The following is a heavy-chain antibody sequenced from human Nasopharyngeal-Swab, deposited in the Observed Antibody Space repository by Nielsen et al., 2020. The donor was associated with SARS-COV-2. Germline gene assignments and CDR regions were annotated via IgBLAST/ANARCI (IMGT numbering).Heavy chain of an antibody. D-gene: IGHD1-26*01. CDR3: ARTDVGSNGAFDI. CDR2: INPSAGST. J-gene: IGHJ3*02. V-gene: IGHV1-46*01. Sequence: WVRKAPGQGLEWMGIINPSAGSTSFAQKFQGRVTITRDTSTTTVYMEVTSLRSEDTAVYYCARTDVGSNGAFDIWGQGTLVTVSS.